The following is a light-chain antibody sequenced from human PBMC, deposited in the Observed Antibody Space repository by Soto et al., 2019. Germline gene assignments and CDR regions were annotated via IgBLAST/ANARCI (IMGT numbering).Light chain of an antibody. V-gene: IGKV1-39*01. CDR3: QQSYRSPLN. Sequence: DIQMTQSPLSLSASVGESVTITCRASQNISHFLNWYQQKPGKPPRLLIFGTSNLQSGVPSRFRGSRSETDFSLTISGLKPEEFSTYICQQSYRSPLNFGPGTRVA. J-gene: IGKJ3*01. CDR1: QNISHF. CDR2: GTS.